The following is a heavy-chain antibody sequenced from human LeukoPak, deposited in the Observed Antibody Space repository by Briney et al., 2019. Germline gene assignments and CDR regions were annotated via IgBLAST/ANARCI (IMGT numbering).Heavy chain of an antibody. D-gene: IGHD6-13*01. Sequence: PSETLSLTCTVSGGSISSSSYYWGWIRQPPGKGLEWIGSIYHSGSTYYNPSLKSRVTISVDTSKNQFSLKLSSVTAADTAVYYCARAQAAAGNSLDYWGQGTLVTVSS. J-gene: IGHJ4*02. CDR3: ARAQAAAGNSLDY. V-gene: IGHV4-39*07. CDR1: GGSISSSSYY. CDR2: IYHSGST.